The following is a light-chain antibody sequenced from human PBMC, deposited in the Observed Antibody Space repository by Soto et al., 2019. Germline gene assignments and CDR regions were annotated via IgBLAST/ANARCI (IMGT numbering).Light chain of an antibody. CDR1: QSVSSN. Sequence: EIVMTQSKDTLSVSPGERATLSCRASQSVSSNVAWFQQKPGQAPRLLIYGASTRATGIPARFSGSGSGTEFTLTITSLQSEDFAVYYCQQYNNWSWTFGQGTKVDIK. CDR3: QQYNNWSWT. V-gene: IGKV3-15*01. CDR2: GAS. J-gene: IGKJ1*01.